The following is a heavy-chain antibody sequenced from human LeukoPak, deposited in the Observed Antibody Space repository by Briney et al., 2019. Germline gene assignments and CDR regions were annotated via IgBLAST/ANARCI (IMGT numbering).Heavy chain of an antibody. CDR1: GFTFSSYG. CDR2: ISYDGSNK. CDR3: AKDRFDL. V-gene: IGHV3-30*18. Sequence: GGSLRLSCAASGFTFSSYGMHWVRQAPGKGLEWVAVISYDGSNKYYADSVKGRFTISRDNSKNTLYPQMNSLRAEDTAVYYCAKDRFDLWGQGTLVTVSS. J-gene: IGHJ5*02.